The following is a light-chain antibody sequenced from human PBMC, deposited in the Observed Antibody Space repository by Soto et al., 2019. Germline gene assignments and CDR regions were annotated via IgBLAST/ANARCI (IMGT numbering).Light chain of an antibody. J-gene: IGKJ5*01. Sequence: EIVMTQSPATLSVSPGERATLSCRASQSVNSNLAWYQKKPGQAPRLLIFGASTRATGIPARFSGSGPGTEFTLTISSLQSEDFAVYYCQQYNNWPSITFGQGTRLEIK. CDR3: QQYNNWPSIT. V-gene: IGKV3-15*01. CDR1: QSVNSN. CDR2: GAS.